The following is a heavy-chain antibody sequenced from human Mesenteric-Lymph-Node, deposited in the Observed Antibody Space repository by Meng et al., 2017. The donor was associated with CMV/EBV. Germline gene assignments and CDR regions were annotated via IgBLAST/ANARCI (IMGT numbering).Heavy chain of an antibody. CDR3: ARLYFHDSSGQDY. CDR2: IYHSGST. J-gene: IGHJ4*02. V-gene: IGHV4-4*02. D-gene: IGHD3-22*01. Sequence: GGASMSSNWWSWVRQPPGKGQEWIGEIYHSGSTNYNDSLKRRVTISVDKAKNQFSLKLSSVTAADTAVYYCARLYFHDSSGQDYWGQGTLVTVSS. CDR1: GGASMSSNW.